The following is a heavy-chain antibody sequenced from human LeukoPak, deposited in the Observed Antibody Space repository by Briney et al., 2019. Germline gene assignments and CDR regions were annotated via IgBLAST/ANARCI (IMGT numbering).Heavy chain of an antibody. CDR3: ARYYYGSGQNYYYYMDV. CDR1: GYTFTSYA. D-gene: IGHD3-10*01. V-gene: IGHV1-69*06. CDR2: IIPIFGTA. Sequence: ASVKVSCKASGYTFTSYAISWVRQAPGQGLEWMGGIIPIFGTANYAQKFQGRVTITADKSTSTAYMELSSLRSEDTAVYYCARYYYGSGQNYYYYMDVWGKGTTVTVSS. J-gene: IGHJ6*03.